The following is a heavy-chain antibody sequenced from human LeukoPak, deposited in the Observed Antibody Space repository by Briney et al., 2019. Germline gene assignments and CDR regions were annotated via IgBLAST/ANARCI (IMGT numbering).Heavy chain of an antibody. CDR3: ARGGAAADTNY. Sequence: GASVKVSCKASGGTFSSYAISWVRQAPGQGLEWMGRIIPVLGIANYAQKFQGRVTITADKSTSTAYMELSSLRSEDTAVYYCARGGAAADTNYWGQGTLVTVSS. J-gene: IGHJ4*02. CDR2: IIPVLGIA. D-gene: IGHD6-13*01. V-gene: IGHV1-69*04. CDR1: GGTFSSYA.